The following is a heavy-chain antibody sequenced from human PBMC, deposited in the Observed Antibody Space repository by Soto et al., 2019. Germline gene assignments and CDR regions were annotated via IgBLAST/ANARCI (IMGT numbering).Heavy chain of an antibody. Sequence: ASVKVSCKASGYTFTSYYMHWVRQAPGQGHEWMGIINPSGGTTTYAQKFQGRVTMTKDTSTSTAYMELSSLRSEDTAVYYCARGTTVTTRIFDYWGQGTLVTVSS. V-gene: IGHV1-46*01. CDR3: ARGTTVTTRIFDY. D-gene: IGHD4-17*01. CDR2: INPSGGTT. CDR1: GYTFTSYY. J-gene: IGHJ4*02.